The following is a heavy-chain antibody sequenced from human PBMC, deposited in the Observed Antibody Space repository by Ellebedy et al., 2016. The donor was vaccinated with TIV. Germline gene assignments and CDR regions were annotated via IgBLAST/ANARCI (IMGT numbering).Heavy chain of an antibody. CDR3: STDRGDGYNFYY. D-gene: IGHD5-24*01. Sequence: AASVKVSCKVSGFTLSDLSVHWVRQAPGKGLDWMGGSDPEDGETIYAQKLQGRVTMTEDTSTDTAYMELSSLTSEDTAVYFCSTDRGDGYNFYYWGQGTLVTVSS. J-gene: IGHJ4*02. CDR2: SDPEDGET. V-gene: IGHV1-24*01. CDR1: GFTLSDLS.